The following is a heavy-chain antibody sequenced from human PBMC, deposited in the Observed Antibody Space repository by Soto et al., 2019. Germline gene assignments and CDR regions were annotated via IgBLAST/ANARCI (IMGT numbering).Heavy chain of an antibody. CDR3: ATTFTDYYGMDV. Sequence: ASVKVSCKASGYTFTSYYMHWVRQAPGQGLEWMGIINPSGGSTSYAQKFQGRVTMTRDTSTSTVYMELSSLRPEDTAVYYCATTFTDYYGMDVWGQGTTVTVSS. D-gene: IGHD1-26*01. CDR1: GYTFTSYY. J-gene: IGHJ6*02. V-gene: IGHV1-46*01. CDR2: INPSGGST.